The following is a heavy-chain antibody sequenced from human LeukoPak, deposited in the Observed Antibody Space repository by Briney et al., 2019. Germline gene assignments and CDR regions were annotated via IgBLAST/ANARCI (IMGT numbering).Heavy chain of an antibody. Sequence: GGSLRLSCAASGFTFINAWMAWVRQAPGKGLEWVANIKQDGNEKYYADSVKGRFTISRDNAKNTLYLQMNSLRAEDTAVYYCARVPVGWLRTRPPHWGQGTLVTVSS. CDR2: IKQDGNEK. CDR3: ARVPVGWLRTRPPH. CDR1: GFTFINAW. V-gene: IGHV3-7*01. J-gene: IGHJ4*02. D-gene: IGHD3/OR15-3a*01.